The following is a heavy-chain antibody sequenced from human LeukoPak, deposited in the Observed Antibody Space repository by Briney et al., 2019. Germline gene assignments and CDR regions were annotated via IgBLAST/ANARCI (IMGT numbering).Heavy chain of an antibody. CDR3: AKDPTQDIVATPGDY. CDR1: GFTFTTYS. J-gene: IGHJ4*02. CDR2: ISYDGSNK. V-gene: IGHV3-30*18. Sequence: GGSLRLSCEASGFTFTTYSMTWVRQAPGKGLEWVAVISYDGSNKYYADSVKGRFTISRDNSKNTLYLQMNSLRAEDTAVYYCAKDPTQDIVATPGDYWGQGTLVTVSS. D-gene: IGHD5-12*01.